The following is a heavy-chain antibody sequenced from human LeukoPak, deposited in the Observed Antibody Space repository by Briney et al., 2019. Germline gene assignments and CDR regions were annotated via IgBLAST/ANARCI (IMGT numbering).Heavy chain of an antibody. CDR3: AREPYCGGDCSPYNWFDP. J-gene: IGHJ5*02. CDR2: IIPIFGTA. Sequence: ASVKVSCKAPGGTFSSYAISWVRQAPGQGLEWMGGIIPIFGTANYAQKFQGRVTITADESTSTAYMELSSLRSEDTAVYYCAREPYCGGDCSPYNWFDPWGQGTLVTVSS. D-gene: IGHD2-21*02. CDR1: GGTFSSYA. V-gene: IGHV1-69*13.